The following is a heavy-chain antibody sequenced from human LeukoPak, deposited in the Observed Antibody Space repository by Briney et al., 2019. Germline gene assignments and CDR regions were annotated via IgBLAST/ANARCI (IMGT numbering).Heavy chain of an antibody. V-gene: IGHV3-64*04. CDR3: DVEMATIEDY. CDR1: GFTFSTHS. J-gene: IGHJ4*02. CDR2: ISGSGGTT. D-gene: IGHD5-24*01. Sequence: GGSLRLSCSASGFTFSTHSMHWVRQAPGKGLEYVSTISGSGGTTYYADSVKGRFTISRDNSKNTLHLQMNSLRAEDTAVYYCDVEMATIEDYWGQGTLVTVSS.